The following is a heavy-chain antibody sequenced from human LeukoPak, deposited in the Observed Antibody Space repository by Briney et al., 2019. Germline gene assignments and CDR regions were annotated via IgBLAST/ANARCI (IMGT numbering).Heavy chain of an antibody. CDR1: GFTFSSYS. CDR3: ASLQFHDSSGYPFDY. Sequence: GGSLRLSCAASGFTFSSYSMNWVRQAPGKGLEWVSSISSSSSYIYYADSVKGRFTISRDNAKNSLYLQMNGLRAEDTAVYYCASLQFHDSSGYPFDYWGQGTLVTVSS. D-gene: IGHD3-22*01. V-gene: IGHV3-21*04. J-gene: IGHJ4*02. CDR2: ISSSSSYI.